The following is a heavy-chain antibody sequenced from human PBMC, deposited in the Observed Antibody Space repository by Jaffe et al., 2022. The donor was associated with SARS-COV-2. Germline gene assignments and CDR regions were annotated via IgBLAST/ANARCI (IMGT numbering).Heavy chain of an antibody. V-gene: IGHV3-15*01. D-gene: IGHD3-22*01. CDR3: TTGSTGDYYDSTGYYSPDPFDI. CDR1: GFTFSNAW. J-gene: IGHJ3*02. Sequence: EVQLVESGGGLVKPGGSLRLSCAASGFTFSNAWMSWVRQAPGKGLEWVGRIKSKTDGGTTDYAAPVKGRFTISRDDSQNTLYMQMNSLKTEDTAVYYCTTGSTGDYYDSTGYYSPDPFDIWGQGTLVTVSS. CDR2: IKSKTDGGTT.